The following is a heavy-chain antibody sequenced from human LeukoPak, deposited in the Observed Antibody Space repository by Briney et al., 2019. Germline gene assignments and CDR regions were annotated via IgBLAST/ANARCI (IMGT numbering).Heavy chain of an antibody. CDR3: ARLQFPLYYYYMDV. CDR1: GYTFTNYG. J-gene: IGHJ6*03. Sequence: ASVKVSCKASGYTFTNYGISWVRQAPGQGLEWMGWISAYNGNTNYAQKLQGRVTMTTDTSTSTAYMEPRSLRSDDTAIYYCARLQFPLYYYYMDVWGKGTTVTVSS. CDR2: ISAYNGNT. D-gene: IGHD4-11*01. V-gene: IGHV1-18*01.